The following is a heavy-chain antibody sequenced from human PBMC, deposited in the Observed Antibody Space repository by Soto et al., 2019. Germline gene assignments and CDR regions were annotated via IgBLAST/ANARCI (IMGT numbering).Heavy chain of an antibody. CDR1: GFTFSSYS. CDR3: ARGSLGSSWSL. Sequence: GGSLRLSCAASGFTFSSYSINWVRQAPGKGLEWVSSISSSNSYIYYADSVKGRFTISRANAKNSLYLQMNSLRAEDTAVYYCARGSLGSSWSLWGQGTLVTVS. D-gene: IGHD6-13*01. V-gene: IGHV3-21*01. J-gene: IGHJ4*02. CDR2: ISSSNSYI.